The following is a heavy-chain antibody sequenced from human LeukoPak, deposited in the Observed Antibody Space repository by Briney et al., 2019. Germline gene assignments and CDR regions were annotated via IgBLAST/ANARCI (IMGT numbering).Heavy chain of an antibody. Sequence: SETLSLTCTVSGVSISSHYWSWIRQPPGKGLEWIGYAYHTGSTSSNPSLKSRVTISVDTSKNQFSLKLSSVTAADTAVYYCARHSGRFLEWLFVYWGQGTLVTVSS. D-gene: IGHD3-3*01. V-gene: IGHV4-59*08. CDR2: AYHTGST. CDR1: GVSISSHY. J-gene: IGHJ4*02. CDR3: ARHSGRFLEWLFVY.